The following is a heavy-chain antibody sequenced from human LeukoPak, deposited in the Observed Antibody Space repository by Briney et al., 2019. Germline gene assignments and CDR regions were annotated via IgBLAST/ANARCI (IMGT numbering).Heavy chain of an antibody. Sequence: PSETLSLTCTVSGGSISSSSYYWGWIRQPPGEGLEWIGSIYYSGSTYYNPSLKSRVIISVDTSKNQFSLKLSSVTAGDTAVYYCARNRSSDYGHGAFGIWGQGTLVTVSS. D-gene: IGHD4-17*01. CDR1: GGSISSSSYY. CDR3: ARNRSSDYGHGAFGI. V-gene: IGHV4-39*01. CDR2: IYYSGST. J-gene: IGHJ3*02.